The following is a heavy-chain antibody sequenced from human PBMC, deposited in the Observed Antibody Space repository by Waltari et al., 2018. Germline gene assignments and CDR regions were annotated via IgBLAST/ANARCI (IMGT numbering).Heavy chain of an antibody. V-gene: IGHV3-43D*04. CDR3: AKASPKARYFDL. Sequence: EVQLVESGGVVVQPGGSLRLSCAASGFTFADYAMHWVRQAPGKGLEWVSLISWDGGSTYYADSVKGRFTISRDNSKNSLYLQMNSLRAEDTALYYCAKASPKARYFDLWGRGTLVTVSS. CDR1: GFTFADYA. J-gene: IGHJ2*01. CDR2: ISWDGGST.